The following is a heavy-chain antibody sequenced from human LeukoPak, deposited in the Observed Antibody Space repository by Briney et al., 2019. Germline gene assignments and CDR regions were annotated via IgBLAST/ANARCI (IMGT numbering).Heavy chain of an antibody. Sequence: SETLSLACGVYGGSFSGYYWSWIRQPPGKGQEWIGEINHSGSTNYNPSLKSRVTISVDTSKNQFSLKLSSVTAADTAVYYCAVEAAAGTPFDYWGQGTLVTVSS. CDR3: AVEAAAGTPFDY. CDR1: GGSFSGYY. V-gene: IGHV4-34*01. CDR2: INHSGST. D-gene: IGHD6-13*01. J-gene: IGHJ4*02.